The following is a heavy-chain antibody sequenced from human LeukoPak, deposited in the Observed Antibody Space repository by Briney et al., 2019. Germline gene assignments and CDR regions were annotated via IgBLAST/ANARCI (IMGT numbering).Heavy chain of an antibody. CDR1: GFSLSNYG. CDR2: TSYDGSLK. Sequence: GRSLRLSCAASGFSLSNYGMHWVRQAPGKGLEWVALTSYDGSLKYYSDSVKGRFTISRDPSKNTLYLQMTRLRVEDTAVYYCTKYPQPNSSGPAYWYFDLWSRGTLVSVSS. J-gene: IGHJ2*01. D-gene: IGHD6-19*01. V-gene: IGHV3-30*18. CDR3: TKYPQPNSSGPAYWYFDL.